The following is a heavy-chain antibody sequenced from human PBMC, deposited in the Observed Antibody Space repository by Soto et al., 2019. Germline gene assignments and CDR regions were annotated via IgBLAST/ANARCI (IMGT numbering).Heavy chain of an antibody. CDR2: IYWDDDK. D-gene: IGHD6-19*01. V-gene: IGHV2-5*02. Sequence: QITLKESGLTLVKPTQTLTLTCTFSGFSLSTSGVGVGWIRQPPGQALQWLALIYWDDDKRYSPSLKSRLPNTKHTSKNQVVHTSTNMDPVDTATYYCAHRQGSGWYEPRSFDYWGQGTLVTVAS. J-gene: IGHJ4*02. CDR3: AHRQGSGWYEPRSFDY. CDR1: GFSLSTSGVG.